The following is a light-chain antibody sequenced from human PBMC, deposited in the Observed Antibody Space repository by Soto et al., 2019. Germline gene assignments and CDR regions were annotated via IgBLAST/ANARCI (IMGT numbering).Light chain of an antibody. CDR2: WAS. J-gene: IGKJ2*01. Sequence: DIVMAQSPDSLAVSLGERAAINCKSSQSVFYSSNNKHYLAWYQQKPGQPPKLLIYWASTRESGVPDRFSGRGCGTDFTLTISSLQAEDVAVDYCQQYYSTPYTFGQGTKLEIK. V-gene: IGKV4-1*01. CDR3: QQYYSTPYT. CDR1: QSVFYSSNNKHY.